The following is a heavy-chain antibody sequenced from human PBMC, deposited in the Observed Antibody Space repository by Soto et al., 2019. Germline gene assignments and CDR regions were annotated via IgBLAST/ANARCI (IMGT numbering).Heavy chain of an antibody. CDR1: GGSISNYY. Sequence: SETLSLTCTVSGGSISNYYWSWIRQPAGKGLEWIGRIYNSGSTKYNPSLKSRVTMSDDTSENQFSLNLISVTAADTAVYYCARSGGSFNLDYWGLGTLVTVSS. J-gene: IGHJ4*02. CDR2: IYNSGST. CDR3: ARSGGSFNLDY. D-gene: IGHD1-26*01. V-gene: IGHV4-4*07.